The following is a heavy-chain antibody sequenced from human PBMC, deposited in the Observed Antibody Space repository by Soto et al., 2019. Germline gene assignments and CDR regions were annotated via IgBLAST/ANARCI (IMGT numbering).Heavy chain of an antibody. CDR1: GFTFSSYW. V-gene: IGHV3-7*01. CDR3: ATEVWVYYDFWSGYSDY. D-gene: IGHD3-3*01. Sequence: EVQLVESGGGLVQPGGSLRLSCAASGFTFSSYWMSWVRQAPGKGLEWVANIKEDGSDMYYVDSVKGRFTISRDNAKNSLYLQMNSLRAEDTDVYYCATEVWVYYDFWSGYSDYWGQGTLVTVSS. CDR2: IKEDGSDM. J-gene: IGHJ4*02.